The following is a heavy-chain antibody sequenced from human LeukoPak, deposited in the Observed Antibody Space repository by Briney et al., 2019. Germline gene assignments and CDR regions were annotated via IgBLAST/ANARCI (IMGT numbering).Heavy chain of an antibody. CDR1: GYTFTSYD. CDR2: MNPNSGNT. D-gene: IGHD3-22*01. Sequence: GASVKVSCKASGYTFTSYDINWVRQATGQGLEWMGWMNPNSGNTGYAQKFQGRVTMTRSTSISTAYMELSSLRSEDTAVYYCARAPPMIGVWFDPWGQGTLVTVSS. CDR3: ARAPPMIGVWFDP. V-gene: IGHV1-8*01. J-gene: IGHJ5*02.